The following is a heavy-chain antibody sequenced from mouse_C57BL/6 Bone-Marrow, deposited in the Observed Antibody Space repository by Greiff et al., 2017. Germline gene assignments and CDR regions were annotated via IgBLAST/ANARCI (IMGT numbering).Heavy chain of an antibody. CDR1: GYTFTSYW. D-gene: IGHD2-2*01. CDR3: ARIYGYFSYYAMDY. Sequence: QVQLQQPGAELVKPGASVTMSCKASGYTFTSYWITWVKQRPGQGLEWIGDIFPVSGSTHYHVMVKSKATLTVDTSSSTAYLQLSSLTSEDSAVYYCARIYGYFSYYAMDYWGQGTSVTVSS. CDR2: IFPVSGST. V-gene: IGHV1-55*01. J-gene: IGHJ4*01.